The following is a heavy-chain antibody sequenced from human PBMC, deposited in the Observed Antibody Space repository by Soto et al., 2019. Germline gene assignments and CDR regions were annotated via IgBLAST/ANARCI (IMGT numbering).Heavy chain of an antibody. CDR2: IKGDGSEK. CDR1: GFTFSSHW. CDR3: AKDVR. V-gene: IGHV3-7*05. J-gene: IGHJ4*02. Sequence: EVQRVESGGDLVQPGGSLRLSCAASGFTFSSHWMSWVRQAPGKGLEWVANIKGDGSEKYYVDSVKGRFTISRDNAKNSLYLQMNSLRVEDTALYYCAKDVRWGQGTLVTVSS.